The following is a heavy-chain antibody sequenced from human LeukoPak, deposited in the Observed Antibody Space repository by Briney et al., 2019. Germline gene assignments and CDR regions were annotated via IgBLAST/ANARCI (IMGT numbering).Heavy chain of an antibody. Sequence: GGSLRLSCAASGFTFSDYYISWIRQAPGKGLEWVSYISSSSTYTNYADSVKGRFTISRDNAKNSLYLQMNSLRPEDTAVYYCAMYRNYGDRDYWGQGTLVTVSS. D-gene: IGHD4-17*01. CDR1: GFTFSDYY. CDR3: AMYRNYGDRDY. J-gene: IGHJ4*02. V-gene: IGHV3-11*06. CDR2: ISSSSTYT.